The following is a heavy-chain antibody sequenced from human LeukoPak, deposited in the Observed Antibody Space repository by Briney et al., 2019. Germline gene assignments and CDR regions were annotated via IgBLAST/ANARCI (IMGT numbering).Heavy chain of an antibody. D-gene: IGHD1-26*01. V-gene: IGHV3-30*18. CDR2: ISYDGSNK. Sequence: GRSLRLSCAASGFTFSSYGMHWVRRAPGKGLEWVAVISYDGSNKYYADSVKGRFTISRDNSKNTLYLQMNSLRAEDTAVYYCAKDLGSYPILDYWGQGTLVTVSS. J-gene: IGHJ4*02. CDR1: GFTFSSYG. CDR3: AKDLGSYPILDY.